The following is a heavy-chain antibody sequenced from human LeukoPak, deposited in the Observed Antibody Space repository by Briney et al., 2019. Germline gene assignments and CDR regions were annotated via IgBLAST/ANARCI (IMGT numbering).Heavy chain of an antibody. Sequence: SRDNSKNTLYLQMNSLRAEDTAVYYCARDRADGYKKFDYWGQGTLVTVSS. CDR3: ARDRADGYKKFDY. V-gene: IGHV3-30*07. J-gene: IGHJ4*02. D-gene: IGHD5-24*01.